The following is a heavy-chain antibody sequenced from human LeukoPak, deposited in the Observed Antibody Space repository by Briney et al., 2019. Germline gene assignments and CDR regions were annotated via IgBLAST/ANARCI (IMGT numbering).Heavy chain of an antibody. J-gene: IGHJ4*02. CDR3: AKDISGYFDY. CDR2: IRYDGTNK. V-gene: IGHV3-30*02. Sequence: GGSLRLSCAASGFTFNSHGMNWVRQAPGKGLEWVSFIRYDGTNKYYADSVKGRFTISRDNAKNNRYVQLNSLRDEDTVVYYCAKDISGYFDYWGQGTLVTVSS. D-gene: IGHD2-21*01. CDR1: GFTFNSHG.